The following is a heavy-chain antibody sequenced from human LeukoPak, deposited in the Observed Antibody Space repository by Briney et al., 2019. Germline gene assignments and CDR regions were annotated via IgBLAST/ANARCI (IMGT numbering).Heavy chain of an antibody. CDR3: ARSAFLVTAPGLYYFDY. CDR2: IYNSGST. V-gene: IGHV4-4*07. J-gene: IGHJ4*02. Sequence: SETLSLPCTVSGVSISSYYLSWIRQPAGKGLEWIGHIYNSGSTNYNPSLKGRVTMSVATSKNQFSLHLSSVTAADTAVYYCARSAFLVTAPGLYYFDYWGQGTLVAVSS. CDR1: GVSISSYY. D-gene: IGHD6-13*01.